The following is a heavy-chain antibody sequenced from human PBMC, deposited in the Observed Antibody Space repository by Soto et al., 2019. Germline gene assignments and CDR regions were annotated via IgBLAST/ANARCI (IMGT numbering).Heavy chain of an antibody. CDR3: ARIKANWFDP. D-gene: IGHD3-16*01. J-gene: IGHJ5*02. V-gene: IGHV1-3*05. Sequence: QVQLVQSGAEEKKPGASVKVSCKASGYTFTSYAMHWVRQAPGQRLEWMGWINAGNGNTKYLQKFQGRVTITRDTSASTAYMELSSLRSEDTAVYYCARIKANWFDPWGQGTLVTVSS. CDR1: GYTFTSYA. CDR2: INAGNGNT.